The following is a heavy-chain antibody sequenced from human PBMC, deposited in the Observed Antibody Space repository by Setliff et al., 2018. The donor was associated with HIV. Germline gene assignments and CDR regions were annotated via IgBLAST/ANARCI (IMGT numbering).Heavy chain of an antibody. CDR2: IYHTGIT. J-gene: IGHJ4*02. D-gene: IGHD3-10*01. V-gene: IGHV4-39*01. CDR3: ARLSGGMVPNY. CDR1: GGSITRTPYY. Sequence: NPSETPLTCTVSGGSITRTPYYWGWIRQPPGKGLEWIGSIYHTGITYDNPSLKSRVTISVDTSKDQISLRLSSVTAADTAVYYCARLSGGMVPNYWGQGTLVTVSS.